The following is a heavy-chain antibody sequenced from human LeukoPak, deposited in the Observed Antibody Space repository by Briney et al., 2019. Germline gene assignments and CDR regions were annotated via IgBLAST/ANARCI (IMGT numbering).Heavy chain of an antibody. V-gene: IGHV1-69*13. D-gene: IGHD4-17*01. Sequence: EASVKVSCKASGGTFSSYAISWVRQAPGQGLEWMGGIIPIFGTANYAQKFQGRVTITADESTSTAYMELSSLRSEDTAVYYCARDKTTELGAFDIWGQGTMVTVSS. CDR3: ARDKTTELGAFDI. CDR2: IIPIFGTA. CDR1: GGTFSSYA. J-gene: IGHJ3*02.